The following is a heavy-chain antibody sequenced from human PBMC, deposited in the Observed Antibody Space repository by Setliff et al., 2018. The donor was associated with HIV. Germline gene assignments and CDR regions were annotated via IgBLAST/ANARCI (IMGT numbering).Heavy chain of an antibody. D-gene: IGHD1-1*01. V-gene: IGHV3-72*01. CDR1: GFTFSDHY. CDR3: VSGRTTAFYYYYMDV. CDR2: SRNKVNSYTT. Sequence: LRLSCAASGFTFSDHYMDWVRQAPGKGLEWVGRSRNKVNSYTTEYAASVKGRFTISRDHSKNSLYLQMNSLKTEDTAVYYCVSGRTTAFYYYYMDVWGKGTTVTVSS. J-gene: IGHJ6*03.